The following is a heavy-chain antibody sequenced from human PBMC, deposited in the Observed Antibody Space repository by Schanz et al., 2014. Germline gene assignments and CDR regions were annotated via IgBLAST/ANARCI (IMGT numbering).Heavy chain of an antibody. CDR2: IDPANSHT. D-gene: IGHD3-22*01. J-gene: IGHJ4*02. Sequence: EVQLVQSGAEVKKPGESLRISCQGSGYSFTSYYLHWLRQMPGKGLEWMGRIDPANSHTIYRPSFQGHVIISADKSISTAYLQWSNLKASDTAIYYCARVYYYDSSTYYYYWGQGTLVIVSS. CDR3: ARVYYYDSSTYYYY. CDR1: GYSFTSYY. V-gene: IGHV5-10-1*03.